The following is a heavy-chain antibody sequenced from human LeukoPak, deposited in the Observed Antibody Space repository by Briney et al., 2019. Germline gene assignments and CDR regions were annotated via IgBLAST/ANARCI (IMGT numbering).Heavy chain of an antibody. CDR1: GGSITSSCYY. Sequence: PSETLSLTCTVSGGSITSSCYYWVWLRPPPGKGLDWIGSIYFSGSTYYNPSLKSPVTISVATSKNHFSLKLCSVTAPDTTVYYCARVPPLRNFGVKDYWGQGTLVTVSS. CDR3: ARVPPLRNFGVKDY. V-gene: IGHV4-39*07. D-gene: IGHD3-3*01. CDR2: IYFSGST. J-gene: IGHJ4*02.